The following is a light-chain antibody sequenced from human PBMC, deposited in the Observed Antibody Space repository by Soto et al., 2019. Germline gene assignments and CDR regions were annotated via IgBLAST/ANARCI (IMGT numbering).Light chain of an antibody. J-gene: IGKJ1*01. V-gene: IGKV1-5*03. CDR3: LQYYDYRT. Sequence: DIQLTQSPSTLPASVGDRVTITCRASQTITNLLAWFQQKPGKDPEILIYKASSLQSGAPSRFSGSGSGTEFTLTISSLQPDDSATYYCLQYYDYRTFGQGTKVDIK. CDR2: KAS. CDR1: QTITNL.